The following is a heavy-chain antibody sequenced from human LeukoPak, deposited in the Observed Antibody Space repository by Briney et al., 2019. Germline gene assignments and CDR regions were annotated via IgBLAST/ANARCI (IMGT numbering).Heavy chain of an antibody. CDR3: AREVVVVAATDYYNGMDV. CDR1: GYTFTRYY. D-gene: IGHD2-15*01. Sequence: ASVKVSCKASGYTFTRYYMHWVRQAPGQGLEWLGVINPSGGRTTYEQKFQGRVTMTRDTSTSTVYMELSSLRSEDTAVYYCAREVVVVAATDYYNGMDVWGQGTTVTVSS. J-gene: IGHJ6*02. CDR2: INPSGGRT. V-gene: IGHV1-46*01.